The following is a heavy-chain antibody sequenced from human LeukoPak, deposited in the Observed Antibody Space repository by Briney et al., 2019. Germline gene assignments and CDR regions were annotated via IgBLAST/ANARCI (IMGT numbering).Heavy chain of an antibody. CDR1: GYTFTSYG. V-gene: IGHV1-18*01. CDR2: ISAYRGNT. CDR3: ARDLYYYDSSGFHDVFDI. J-gene: IGHJ3*02. Sequence: GSVNVSCTASGYTFTSYGISWVRQAPGQGLEWMGWISAYRGNTYYAQALQGRVTLPTGTSTSTAYLEMKSLRCEDTAVYYCARDLYYYDSSGFHDVFDIWGQGTMVTVSS. D-gene: IGHD3-22*01.